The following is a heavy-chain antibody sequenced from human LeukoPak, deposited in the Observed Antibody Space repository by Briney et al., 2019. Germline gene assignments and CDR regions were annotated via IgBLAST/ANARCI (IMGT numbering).Heavy chain of an antibody. CDR3: ARGRRDGYMLLWEDY. CDR2: IYHSGST. CDR1: GYSISSGYY. J-gene: IGHJ4*02. Sequence: TSETLSLTCTVSGYSISSGYYWGWIRQPPGKGLEWIGSIYHSGSTYYNPSLKSRVTISVDTSKNQFSLKLSSVTAADTALYYCARGRRDGYMLLWEDYWGQGTLVTVSS. V-gene: IGHV4-38-2*02. D-gene: IGHD5-24*01.